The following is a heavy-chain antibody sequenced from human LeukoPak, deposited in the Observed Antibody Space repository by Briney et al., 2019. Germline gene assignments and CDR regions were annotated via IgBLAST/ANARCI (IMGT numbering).Heavy chain of an antibody. CDR2: IRYDGSNK. Sequence: GGSLRLSCAASGFTFSSYGMHWVRQAPGKGLEWVAFIRYDGSNKYYADSVKGRFTISRDNSKNTLYLQMNSLRAEDTAVYYCARARVEMATLGGYYYYGMDVWGQGTTVTVSS. J-gene: IGHJ6*02. V-gene: IGHV3-30*02. D-gene: IGHD5-24*01. CDR1: GFTFSSYG. CDR3: ARARVEMATLGGYYYYGMDV.